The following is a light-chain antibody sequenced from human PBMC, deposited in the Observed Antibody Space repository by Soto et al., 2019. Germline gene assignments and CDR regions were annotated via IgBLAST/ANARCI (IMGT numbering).Light chain of an antibody. CDR2: GAS. Sequence: EIVMTQSPATLSVSPGERATLSCRASQSVSSNLAWYQQKPGQAPRLLIYGASTRATVIPARFSGSGSETEFTLTLSSLQSEDFAVYYCQQYNSWPFTFGPGTKVDIK. CDR3: QQYNSWPFT. J-gene: IGKJ3*01. CDR1: QSVSSN. V-gene: IGKV3-15*01.